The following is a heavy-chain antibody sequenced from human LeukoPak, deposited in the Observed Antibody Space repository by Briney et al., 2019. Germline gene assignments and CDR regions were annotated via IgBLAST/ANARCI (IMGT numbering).Heavy chain of an antibody. CDR2: IYTSGST. Sequence: SETLSLTCTVSGGSISSGSYYWSWIRQPAGKGLEWIGRIYTSGSTNYNPSLKSRVTISVDTSKNQFSLKLTSVTAADTAVYYCARGPTIRFLEWLGYYYMDVWGKGTTVTVSS. CDR1: GGSISSGSYY. CDR3: ARGPTIRFLEWLGYYYMDV. V-gene: IGHV4-61*02. D-gene: IGHD3-3*01. J-gene: IGHJ6*03.